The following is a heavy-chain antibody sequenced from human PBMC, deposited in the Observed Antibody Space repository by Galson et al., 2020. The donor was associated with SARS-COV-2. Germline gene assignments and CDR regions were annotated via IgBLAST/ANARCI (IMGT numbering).Heavy chain of an antibody. D-gene: IGHD4-17*01. Sequence: GGSLRLSCAASGFTFSTYGMHWVRQAPGKGLEWVAVISYDGSNKYYGDSVKGRFTISRDNSKNTLYLQMNSLRAEDTAIYYCAKDGGPTVTTPYWYFDLWAVAPWSLSPQ. J-gene: IGHJ2*01. V-gene: IGHV3-30*18. CDR2: ISYDGSNK. CDR3: AKDGGPTVTTPYWYFDL. CDR1: GFTFSTYG.